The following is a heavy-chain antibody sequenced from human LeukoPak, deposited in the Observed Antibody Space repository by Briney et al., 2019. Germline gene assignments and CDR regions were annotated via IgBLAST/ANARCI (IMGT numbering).Heavy chain of an antibody. J-gene: IGHJ4*02. CDR3: ARVRGYGYYFDY. D-gene: IGHD5-18*01. CDR1: GGSISSGGYY. CDR2: IYYSGST. Sequence: SETLSLTCTVSGGSISSGGYYWSWIRQHPGKGLEWIGYIYYSGSTYYNPSLKSRVTISVDTSKNQFSLKLSSVTAADTAVYYCARVRGYGYYFDYWGQGTLVTVSS. V-gene: IGHV4-31*03.